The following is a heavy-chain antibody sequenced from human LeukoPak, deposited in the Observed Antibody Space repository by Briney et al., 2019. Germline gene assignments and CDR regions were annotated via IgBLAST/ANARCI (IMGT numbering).Heavy chain of an antibody. V-gene: IGHV3-53*01. CDR2: LYSDGNT. CDR3: ARGVEPLAANTLAY. Sequence: TRGSLRLSCAASGFTGITNDMTLVRPAPGKGLQLGSVLYSDGNTKYADSVQGRFTISRDNSKNTLYLEMNSLSPDDTAVYYCARGVEPLAANTLAYWGQGTLVTVSS. CDR1: GFTGITND. D-gene: IGHD1-14*01. J-gene: IGHJ4*02.